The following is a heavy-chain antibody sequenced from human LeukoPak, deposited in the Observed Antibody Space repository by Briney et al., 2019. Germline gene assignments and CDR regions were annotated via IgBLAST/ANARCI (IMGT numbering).Heavy chain of an antibody. J-gene: IGHJ4*02. D-gene: IGHD6-19*01. CDR2: IYYSGST. V-gene: IGHV4-59*08. Sequence: SETLSLTCTVSGGSISSYYWSWIRQPPGKGLEWIGYIYYSGSTNYNPSLKSRVTISVNTSKNQFSLKLSSVTAADTAVYYCARKAAGGWGKTDYFDYWGQGTLVTVSS. CDR3: ARKAAGGWGKTDYFDY. CDR1: GGSISSYY.